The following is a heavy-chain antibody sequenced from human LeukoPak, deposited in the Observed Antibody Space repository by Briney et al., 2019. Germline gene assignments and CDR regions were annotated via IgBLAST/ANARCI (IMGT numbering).Heavy chain of an antibody. V-gene: IGHV3-21*01. D-gene: IGHD4-17*01. J-gene: IGHJ4*02. CDR3: ARDLMTTVTTVDY. CDR1: GFTFSSYS. Sequence: GGSLRLSCAASGFTFSSYSMYWVRQAPGKGLEWVSSISSSSSYIYYADSVKGRFTISRDNAKNSLYLQMNSLRAEDTAVYYCARDLMTTVTTVDYWGQGTLVTVSS. CDR2: ISSSSSYI.